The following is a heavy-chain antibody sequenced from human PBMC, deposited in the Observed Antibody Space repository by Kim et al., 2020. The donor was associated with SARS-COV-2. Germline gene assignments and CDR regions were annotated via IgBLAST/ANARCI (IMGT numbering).Heavy chain of an antibody. V-gene: IGHV3-23*01. CDR2: ISGSGGST. D-gene: IGHD3-10*01. Sequence: GGSLRLSCAASGFTFSSYAMSWVRQAPGKGLEWVSAISGSGGSTYYADSVKGRFTISRDNSKNTLYLQMNRLRAEDSAVYYCALSPYGSGSWDYWGQGTLGTVSS. CDR3: ALSPYGSGSWDY. CDR1: GFTFSSYA. J-gene: IGHJ4*02.